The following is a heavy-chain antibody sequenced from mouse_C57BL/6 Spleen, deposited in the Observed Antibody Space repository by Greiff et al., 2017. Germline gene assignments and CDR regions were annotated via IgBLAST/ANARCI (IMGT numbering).Heavy chain of an antibody. CDR1: GFTFSDYY. CDR3: ARRGNWGSLDY. CDR2: INYDGSST. Sequence: EVKLVESEGGLVQPGSSMKLSCTASGFTFSDYYMAWVRQVPEKGLEWVANINYDGSSTYYLDSLKSRFIISRDNAKNILYLQMSSLKSEDTATYYCARRGNWGSLDYWGQGTTLTVSS. J-gene: IGHJ2*01. D-gene: IGHD4-1*01. V-gene: IGHV5-16*01.